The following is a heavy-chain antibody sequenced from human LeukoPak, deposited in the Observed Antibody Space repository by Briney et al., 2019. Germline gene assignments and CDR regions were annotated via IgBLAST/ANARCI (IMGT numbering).Heavy chain of an antibody. Sequence: GASVKVSCKASGYTFTRYHMHWVRPAPAQGLEWMGWINLNSGGTHYAHKFQARVTMTRDTSISTAYMDLSRLTSDDTAVYYCARDDAKLPCSYFDYWGQGTLVTVSS. CDR2: INLNSGGT. J-gene: IGHJ4*02. CDR1: GYTFTRYH. V-gene: IGHV1-2*02. CDR3: ARDDAKLPCSYFDY. D-gene: IGHD2-8*01.